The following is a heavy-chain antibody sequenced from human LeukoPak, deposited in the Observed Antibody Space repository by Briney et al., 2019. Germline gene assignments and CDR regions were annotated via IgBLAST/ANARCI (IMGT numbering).Heavy chain of an antibody. V-gene: IGHV4-39*01. CDR2: IYYSGST. CDR3: ARLSPLFAY. J-gene: IGHJ4*02. Sequence: PSETLSLTCTVSGGSISSSNYYWGWIRQPPGKGLEWIGSIYYSGSTYYNPSLKSRVTISVDTSKNQFSLKLSSVTAADTAVYYCARLSPLFAYWGQGTLVTVSS. CDR1: GGSISSSNYY.